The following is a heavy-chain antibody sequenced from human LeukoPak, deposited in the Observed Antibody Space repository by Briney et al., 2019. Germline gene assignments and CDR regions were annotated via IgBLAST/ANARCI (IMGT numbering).Heavy chain of an antibody. Sequence: GGSLRLSCAASGFTFSSYAMSWVRQAPGKGLEWVSAISGSGGSTYHADSVKGRFTISRDNSKNTLYLQMNSLRAEDTAVYYCAKEEYSSGWYPYYYYGMDVWGQGTTVTVSS. D-gene: IGHD6-19*01. V-gene: IGHV3-23*01. CDR2: ISGSGGST. CDR1: GFTFSSYA. CDR3: AKEEYSSGWYPYYYYGMDV. J-gene: IGHJ6*02.